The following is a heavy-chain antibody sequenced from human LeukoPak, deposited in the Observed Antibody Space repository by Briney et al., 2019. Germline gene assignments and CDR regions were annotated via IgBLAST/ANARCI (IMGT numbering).Heavy chain of an antibody. CDR3: APDYGDYAPVD. V-gene: IGHV3-48*03. CDR2: ISSSGSTI. Sequence: GGSLRLSCAASGFTFSSYEMNWVRQAPGRGLEWVSYISSSGSTIYYADSVKGRFTISRDNAKNSLYLQMNSLKAEDTAVYYCAPDYGDYAPVDWGQGTLVTVSS. CDR1: GFTFSSYE. D-gene: IGHD4-17*01. J-gene: IGHJ4*02.